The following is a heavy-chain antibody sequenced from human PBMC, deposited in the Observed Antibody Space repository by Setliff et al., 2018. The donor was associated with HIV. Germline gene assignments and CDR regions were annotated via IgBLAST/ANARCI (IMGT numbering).Heavy chain of an antibody. D-gene: IGHD1-26*01. V-gene: IGHV4-4*07. J-gene: IGHJ5*02. CDR2: IYPSGTI. CDR1: AASIRNSY. Sequence: SETLSLTCTVSAASIRNSYWTWIRQPAGKGLEWIGRIYPSGTINYNPSLKGRVTMSVDTSKNQFSLRLTSVSAADTALYYRAGSMGATKGSWFEPWGQGTLVTVSS. CDR3: AGSMGATKGSWFEP.